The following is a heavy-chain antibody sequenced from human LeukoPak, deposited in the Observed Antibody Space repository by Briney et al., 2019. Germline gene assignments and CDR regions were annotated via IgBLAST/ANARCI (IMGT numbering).Heavy chain of an antibody. CDR1: GYTFRSYA. Sequence: GASVKVSCKTSGYTFRSYAISWVRQAPGQGLERMGWINVYNGYTNYARNFQGRVTMTTDTSTSTAYMEVRSLSSDDTAVYYCARVECSSTTCYDDYWGQGTLVIVSS. D-gene: IGHD2-2*01. V-gene: IGHV1-18*01. CDR2: INVYNGYT. J-gene: IGHJ4*02. CDR3: ARVECSSTTCYDDY.